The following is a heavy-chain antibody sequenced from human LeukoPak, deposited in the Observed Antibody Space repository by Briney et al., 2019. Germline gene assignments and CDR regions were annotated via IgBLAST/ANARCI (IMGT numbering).Heavy chain of an antibody. CDR1: GFTFSSYG. Sequence: GRSLRLSCAASGFTFSSYGMHWVRQAPGKGLEWVAVISYDGSNKYYADSVKGRFTISRDNSKNTLYLQMNSLRAEDTAVYYCAKDGRIQLWFYGFDYWAREPWSPSPQ. J-gene: IGHJ4*02. D-gene: IGHD5-18*01. V-gene: IGHV3-30*18. CDR2: ISYDGSNK. CDR3: AKDGRIQLWFYGFDY.